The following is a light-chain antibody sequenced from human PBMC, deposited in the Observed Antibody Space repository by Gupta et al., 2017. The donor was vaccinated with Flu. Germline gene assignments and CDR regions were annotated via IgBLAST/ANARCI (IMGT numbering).Light chain of an antibody. Sequence: DIVLTQSPDSLAASLGGRATIDCKSSQTVLSISDNKNYLAWYQHKPGQPPKLVFYCATTRESGVPDRVNGSGSGTDFTLTITNLQPEDAALYYCQQYYGSPPTFGGGTKVELK. CDR2: CAT. CDR1: QTVLSISDNKNY. V-gene: IGKV4-1*01. J-gene: IGKJ4*01. CDR3: QQYYGSPPT.